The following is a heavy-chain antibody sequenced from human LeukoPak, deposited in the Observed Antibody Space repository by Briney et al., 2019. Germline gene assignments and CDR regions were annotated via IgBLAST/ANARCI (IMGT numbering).Heavy chain of an antibody. Sequence: SETLSLTCAVYGGSFSGYYWGWIRQPPGKGLEWIGEINHSGSTNYNPSLKSRVTISVDTSKNQFSLKLSSVTAADTAVYYCARGHDYVWGSYRYQAISPQAYNWFDPWGQGTLVTVSS. D-gene: IGHD3-16*02. CDR2: INHSGST. V-gene: IGHV4-34*01. J-gene: IGHJ5*02. CDR1: GGSFSGYY. CDR3: ARGHDYVWGSYRYQAISPQAYNWFDP.